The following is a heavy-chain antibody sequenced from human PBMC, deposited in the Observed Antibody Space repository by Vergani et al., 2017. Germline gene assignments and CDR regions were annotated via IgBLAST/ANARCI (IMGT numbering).Heavy chain of an antibody. D-gene: IGHD3-22*01. J-gene: IGHJ6*02. CDR3: ARATYYYDSSGYWSSSYYYGMDV. Sequence: QVQLVQSGAEVKKPGASVKVSCKASGYTFTGYYMHWVRQAPGQGLEWMGWINPNRGGTKYAQKFQGRVTMTRDTSISTAYMELSRLRSDDTAVYYCARATYYYDSSGYWSSSYYYGMDVWGQGTTVTVSS. V-gene: IGHV1-2*02. CDR1: GYTFTGYY. CDR2: INPNRGGT.